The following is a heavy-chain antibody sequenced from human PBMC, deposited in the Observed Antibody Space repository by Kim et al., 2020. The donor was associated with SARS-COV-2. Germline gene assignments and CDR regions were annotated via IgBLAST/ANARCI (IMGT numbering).Heavy chain of an antibody. CDR3: ARDGDCSGGSCYL. CDR2: IYYSGST. V-gene: IGHV4-31*03. Sequence: SETLSLTCTVSGGSISSGGYYWSWIRQHPGKGLEWIGYIYYSGSTYYNPSLKSRVTISVDTSKNQFSLKLSSVTAADTAVYYCARDGDCSGGSCYLWGQGTLVTVSS. CDR1: GGSISSGGYY. J-gene: IGHJ5*02. D-gene: IGHD2-15*01.